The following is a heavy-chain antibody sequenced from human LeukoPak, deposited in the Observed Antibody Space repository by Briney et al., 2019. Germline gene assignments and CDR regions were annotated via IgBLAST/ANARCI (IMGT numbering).Heavy chain of an antibody. CDR2: INPNSGGT. CDR1: GYTFTGYY. D-gene: IGHD6-6*01. J-gene: IGHJ4*02. CDR3: ARVYKYSSSSPLVY. Sequence: GASVKVSCKASGYTFTGYYMHWVRQAPGQGLEWMGWINPNSGGTNYAQKFQGRVTMTRDTSISTAYMELSSLRSDDTAVYYCARVYKYSSSSPLVYWGQGTLVTVSS. V-gene: IGHV1-2*02.